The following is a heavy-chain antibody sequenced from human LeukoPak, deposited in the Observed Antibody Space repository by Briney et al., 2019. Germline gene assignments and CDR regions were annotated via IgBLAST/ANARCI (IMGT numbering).Heavy chain of an antibody. CDR1: GLTFRNYS. D-gene: IGHD2-15*01. CDR2: IGNSGVST. CDR3: AKTSGYCTDRSCYSSVADVFSV. Sequence: PGGSLRLSYAACGLTFRNYSMTWVRQAPGKGLEWVSAIGNSGVSTYYADSVKGRFTISRDNSKNTLYLQMNTLRAEDTAVYYCAKTSGYCTDRSCYSSVADVFSVWRRETKVTVSS. V-gene: IGHV3-23*01. J-gene: IGHJ3*01.